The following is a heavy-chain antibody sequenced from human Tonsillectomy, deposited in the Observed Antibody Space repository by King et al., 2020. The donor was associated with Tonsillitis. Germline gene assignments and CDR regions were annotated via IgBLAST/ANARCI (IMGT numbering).Heavy chain of an antibody. CDR2: IIPILGIA. D-gene: IGHD4-17*01. Sequence: QLVQSGAEVKKPGSSVKVSCKASGGTFSSYAISWVRQAPGQGLEWMGRIIPILGIANYVQKFQGRVTITADKSTSTAYMELSSLRSEDTAVYYCARVTTVTTEDWYFDLWGRGTLVTVSS. CDR3: ARVTTVTTEDWYFDL. J-gene: IGHJ2*01. V-gene: IGHV1-69*09. CDR1: GGTFSSYA.